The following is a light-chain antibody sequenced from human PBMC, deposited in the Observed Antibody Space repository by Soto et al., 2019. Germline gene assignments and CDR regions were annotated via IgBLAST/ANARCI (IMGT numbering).Light chain of an antibody. CDR3: QQTYSTPRT. CDR2: TTS. Sequence: DIQMTQSPSSLSASVGVRVTISCRVSQNISSYLYWYQQKPGKAPKLLIYTTSSVQNGVPSRFSGSGSGTDFTLTITSLQPEDFATYYCQQTYSTPRTFGQGTKVEIK. CDR1: QNISSY. V-gene: IGKV1-39*01. J-gene: IGKJ1*01.